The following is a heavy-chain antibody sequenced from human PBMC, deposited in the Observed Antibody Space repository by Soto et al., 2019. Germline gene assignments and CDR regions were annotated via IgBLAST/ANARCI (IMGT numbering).Heavy chain of an antibody. CDR1: GFTFSSYG. Sequence: QVQLVESGGGVVQPGRSLRLSCAASGFTFSSYGMHWVRQAPGKGLEWVAVISYDGSNKYYADSVKGRFTISRDNSKNTLYLQMNSLRAEDTAVYYCAKDLRQQLVLNYFDYWGQGTLVTVSS. V-gene: IGHV3-30*18. D-gene: IGHD6-13*01. CDR3: AKDLRQQLVLNYFDY. CDR2: ISYDGSNK. J-gene: IGHJ4*02.